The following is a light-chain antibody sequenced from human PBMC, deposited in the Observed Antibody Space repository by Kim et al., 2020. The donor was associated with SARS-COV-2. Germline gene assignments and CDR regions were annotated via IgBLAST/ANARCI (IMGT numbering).Light chain of an antibody. CDR2: YKSDSDK. CDR1: SGINVGTYR. V-gene: IGLV5-45*02. Sequence: LTCTLRSGINVGTYRIYRYQQKPGSPPQYLLRYKSDSDKQQGSGVPSRFSGSKDASANAGILLISGLQSEDEADYYCMIWHSSAWVFGGGTQLTVL. CDR3: MIWHSSAWV. J-gene: IGLJ3*02.